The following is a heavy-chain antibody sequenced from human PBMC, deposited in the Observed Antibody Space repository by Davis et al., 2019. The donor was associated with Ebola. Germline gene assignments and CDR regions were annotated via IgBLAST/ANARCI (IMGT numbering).Heavy chain of an antibody. Sequence: KVSCKASGYNFNKYWIGWVRQMPGKGLEWMGIIYPGDSDTRYSPSLQGQVTISADKSTSTAYLQWSSLKASDTAMYYCARLPLLWFGELLYRPEYYFDYWGQGTLVTVSS. D-gene: IGHD3-10*01. CDR2: IYPGDSDT. V-gene: IGHV5-51*01. J-gene: IGHJ4*02. CDR1: GYNFNKYW. CDR3: ARLPLLWFGELLYRPEYYFDY.